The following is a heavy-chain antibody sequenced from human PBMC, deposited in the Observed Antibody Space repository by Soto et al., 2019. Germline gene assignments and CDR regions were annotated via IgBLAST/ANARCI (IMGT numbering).Heavy chain of an antibody. Sequence: GGSLRLSCAASGFTFSDYYMSWIRQAPGKGLEWVSYISSSSSYTNYADSVKGRFTISRDNAKNSLYLQMNSLRAEDTAVYYCAREGGYSYGYYHVWGQGTTVTVSS. CDR2: ISSSSSYT. V-gene: IGHV3-11*06. D-gene: IGHD5-18*01. J-gene: IGHJ6*02. CDR3: AREGGYSYGYYHV. CDR1: GFTFSDYY.